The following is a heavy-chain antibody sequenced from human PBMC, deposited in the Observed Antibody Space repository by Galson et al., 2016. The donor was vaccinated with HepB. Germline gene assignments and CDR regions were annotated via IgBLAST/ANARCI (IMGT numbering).Heavy chain of an antibody. CDR2: IYPGDSDT. D-gene: IGHD3-22*01. CDR1: GYTFTNFW. Sequence: QSGAEVKKPGESLTISCKASGYTFTNFWIGWVRQMPAKGLELMGIIYPGDSDTRYSPSFQGQVTISADKSTSTAYLQWGSLKASDTGMYFCARDYSGYYPDAFNLWGQGTMVTVSS. J-gene: IGHJ3*01. V-gene: IGHV5-51*01. CDR3: ARDYSGYYPDAFNL.